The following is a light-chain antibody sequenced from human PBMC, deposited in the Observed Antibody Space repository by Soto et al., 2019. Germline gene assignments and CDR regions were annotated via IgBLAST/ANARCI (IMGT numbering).Light chain of an antibody. J-gene: IGLJ1*01. V-gene: IGLV2-8*01. CDR1: SSDVGGYNY. Sequence: QSVLTQPPSASGSPGQSVAISCTGTSSDVGGYNYVSWYQQYPGKAPKLIMYEVTKRPSGVPDRFSGSKSGNTASLTVSGLQAEDEGDYYCCSYEGSNNYVFGPGTKVTVL. CDR2: EVT. CDR3: CSYEGSNNYV.